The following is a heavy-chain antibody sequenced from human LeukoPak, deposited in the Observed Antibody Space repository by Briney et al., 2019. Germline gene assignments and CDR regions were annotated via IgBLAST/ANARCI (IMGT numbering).Heavy chain of an antibody. Sequence: PGGSLRLSCAASGFTFSSYAMSWVRQAPGKGLEWVSAISGSGGSIYYADSVKGRFTISRDNSKNTLYLQMNSLRAEDTAVYYCAKDVSKVRGEEFDYWGQGTLVTVSS. CDR3: AKDVSKVRGEEFDY. CDR2: ISGSGGSI. J-gene: IGHJ4*02. V-gene: IGHV3-23*01. CDR1: GFTFSSYA. D-gene: IGHD3-10*01.